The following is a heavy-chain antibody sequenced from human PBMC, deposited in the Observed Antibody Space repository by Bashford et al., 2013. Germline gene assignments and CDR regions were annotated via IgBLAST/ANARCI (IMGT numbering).Heavy chain of an antibody. CDR3: ARDSGNYWDWLDP. V-gene: IGHV3-21*01. Sequence: PGGSLRLSCVASGLTFSSYSMNWVRQAPGKGLEWVSSISDSSRSIFYADLVKGRFTISRDNAKNSLYLQMNSLRAEDTAVYYCARDSGNYWDWLDPWGQGTLVTVSS. J-gene: IGHJ5*02. D-gene: IGHD1-26*01. CDR2: ISDSSRSI. CDR1: GLTFSSYS.